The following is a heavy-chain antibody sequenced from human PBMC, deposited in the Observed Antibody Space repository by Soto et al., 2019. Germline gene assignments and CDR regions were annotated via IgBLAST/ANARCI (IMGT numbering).Heavy chain of an antibody. V-gene: IGHV4-59*01. CDR1: GDSISGYY. J-gene: IGHJ6*02. D-gene: IGHD3-22*01. Sequence: SETLSLTCPVSGDSISGYYWSWIRQPPGKGLAWIGYIYESGSINYKPSLQSRVTMSIDTSKNQFSLKLISVTAADTAVYYCARSGRSGYYHYYGMDVGGQGTTVTVSS. CDR2: IYESGSI. CDR3: ARSGRSGYYHYYGMDV.